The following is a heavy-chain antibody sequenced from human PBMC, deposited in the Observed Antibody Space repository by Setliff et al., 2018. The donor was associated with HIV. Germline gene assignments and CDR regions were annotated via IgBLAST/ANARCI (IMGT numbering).Heavy chain of an antibody. CDR1: GGSISGSYY. CDR2: TYFRGGT. CDR3: GRHRVAARPSYLDL. Sequence: SETLSLTCAVSGGSISGSYYWAWIRQPPGKGLEWIGSTYFRGGTYNNPSLENRFSISIDTSENQISLKLCSVTAADTAIYYCGRHRVAARPSYLDLWGQGTRVTVSS. V-gene: IGHV4-39*01. D-gene: IGHD6-6*01. J-gene: IGHJ4*02.